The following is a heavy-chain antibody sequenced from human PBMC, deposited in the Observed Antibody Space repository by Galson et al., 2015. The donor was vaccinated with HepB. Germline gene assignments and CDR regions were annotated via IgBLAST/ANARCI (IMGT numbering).Heavy chain of an antibody. D-gene: IGHD6-6*01. CDR3: ARGVAARHSYYYYGMDV. J-gene: IGHJ6*02. CDR2: IIPIFGTA. Sequence: SVKVSCKASGGTFSSYAISWVRQAPGQGLEWMGGIIPIFGTANYAQKFQGRVTITADKSTSTAYMELSSLRSEDTAVYYCARGVAARHSYYYYGMDVWGQGTPVTVSS. V-gene: IGHV1-69*06. CDR1: GGTFSSYA.